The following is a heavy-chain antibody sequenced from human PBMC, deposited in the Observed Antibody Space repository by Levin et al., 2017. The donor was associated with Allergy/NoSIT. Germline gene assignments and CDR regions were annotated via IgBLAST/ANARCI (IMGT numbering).Heavy chain of an antibody. CDR3: AKDLSAVPAANYYYAMDV. V-gene: IGHV3-23*01. J-gene: IGHJ6*02. CDR2: TSDSGGST. Sequence: QPGESLKISCAASGFTFSNYAMNWVRQAPGKGLEWVSGTSDSGGSTYYADSVKGRFTISRDNSKNTLYLQVNSLRAEDTALYYCAKDLSAVPAANYYYAMDVWGQGTTVTVSS. D-gene: IGHD2-2*01. CDR1: GFTFSNYA.